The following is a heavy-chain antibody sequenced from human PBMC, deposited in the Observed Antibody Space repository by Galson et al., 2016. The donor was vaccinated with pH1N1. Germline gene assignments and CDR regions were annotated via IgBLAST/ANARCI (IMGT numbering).Heavy chain of an antibody. V-gene: IGHV1-46*02. D-gene: IGHD3-3*01. CDR1: GYSVNRYY. CDR2: IDPSDGTT. J-gene: IGHJ4*02. CDR3: ARRFYFDY. Sequence: SVKVSCKASGYSVNRYYMHWIRQAPEQGLEWLGIIDPSDGTTTYSQKFQDRISLTRDTSTNTVYMELNNLRPGDSATYFCARRFYFDYWGQGTLVTVSS.